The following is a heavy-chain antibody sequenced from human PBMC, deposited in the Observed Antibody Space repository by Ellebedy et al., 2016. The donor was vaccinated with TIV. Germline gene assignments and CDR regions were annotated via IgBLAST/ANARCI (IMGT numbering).Heavy chain of an antibody. CDR3: ARSSEGHLFDY. D-gene: IGHD5-24*01. Sequence: ASVKVSCKVSGYTLTELSMHWVRQAPGKGLEWMGGFDPEDGETIYAQKFQGRVTMTKDTSTSTAYMELRSLGSDDTAVYYCARSSEGHLFDYWGQGTLVTVSS. CDR2: FDPEDGET. CDR1: GYTLTELS. J-gene: IGHJ4*02. V-gene: IGHV1-24*01.